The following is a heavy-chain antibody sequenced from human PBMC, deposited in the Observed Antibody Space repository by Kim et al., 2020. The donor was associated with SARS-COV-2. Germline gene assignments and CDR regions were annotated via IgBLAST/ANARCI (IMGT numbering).Heavy chain of an antibody. V-gene: IGHV1-46*01. Sequence: YAQQFQGRVTMTSDTAASTVYMELTSLRSDDTAVYYCAREREATYYFDYWGQGTLVTVSS. D-gene: IGHD1-26*01. CDR3: AREREATYYFDY. J-gene: IGHJ4*02.